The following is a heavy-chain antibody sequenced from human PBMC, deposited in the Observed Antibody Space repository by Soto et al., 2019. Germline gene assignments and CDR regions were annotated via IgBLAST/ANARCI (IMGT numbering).Heavy chain of an antibody. Sequence: QVQLVQSGAEVKKPGSSVKVSCKASGGTFSSYAISWVRQAPGQGLEWMGGIIPIFGTANYAQKFQGRVTITADEYTGTAYLERVSLRFDDTAFDYCARFAPPPRLRFVECFDPAFDIWGQGTMVTFSS. D-gene: IGHD3-16*01. CDR2: IIPIFGTA. CDR3: ARFAPPPRLRFVECFDPAFDI. J-gene: IGHJ3*02. V-gene: IGHV1-69*01. CDR1: GGTFSSYA.